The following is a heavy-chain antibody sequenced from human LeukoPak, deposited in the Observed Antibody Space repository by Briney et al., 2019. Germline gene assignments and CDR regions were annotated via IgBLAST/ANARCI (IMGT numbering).Heavy chain of an antibody. Sequence: SGGSLRLSCAASGFNFNNYWMHWVRQAPGMGLVWVSSIRFDGGDTAYADSAKGRFTISRDNAKNTMFLQMNNLRAEDTAVYYCAKEIDGFDVWGQGTLVTVSS. CDR2: IRFDGGDT. V-gene: IGHV3-74*01. CDR1: GFNFNNYW. J-gene: IGHJ3*01. CDR3: AKEIDGFDV.